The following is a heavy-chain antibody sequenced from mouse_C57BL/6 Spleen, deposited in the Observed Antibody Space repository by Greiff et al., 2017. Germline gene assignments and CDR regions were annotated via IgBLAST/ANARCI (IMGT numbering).Heavy chain of an antibody. D-gene: IGHD1-1*01. CDR2: IDPSDSYT. CDR3: ARGGYGSKSFDY. Sequence: QVQLQQPGAELVMPGASVKLSCKASGYTFTSYWMHWVKQRPGQGLEWIGEIDPSDSYTHYNQKFKGKSTLTVDKSSSTAYMQLSSLTSEDSAVYYCARGGYGSKSFDYWGQGTTLTVSS. CDR1: GYTFTSYW. V-gene: IGHV1-69*01. J-gene: IGHJ2*01.